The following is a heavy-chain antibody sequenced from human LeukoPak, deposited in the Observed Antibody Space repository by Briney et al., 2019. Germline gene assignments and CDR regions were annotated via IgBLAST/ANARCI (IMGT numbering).Heavy chain of an antibody. CDR3: ARDPGCELLSYYYYYMDV. D-gene: IGHD2-15*01. Sequence: KPGGSLRLSCAASGFTFSSYSMNWVRQAPGKGLEWVSSISSSSSYIYYADSVKGRSTISRDNAKNSLYLQMNSVRAEDKAVYYCARDPGCELLSYYYYYMDVWGKGTTVTVSS. CDR2: ISSSSSYI. J-gene: IGHJ6*03. V-gene: IGHV3-21*01. CDR1: GFTFSSYS.